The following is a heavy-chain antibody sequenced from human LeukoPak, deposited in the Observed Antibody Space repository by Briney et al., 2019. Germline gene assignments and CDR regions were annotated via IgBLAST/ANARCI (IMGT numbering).Heavy chain of an antibody. CDR2: IYYSGST. V-gene: IGHV4-59*01. J-gene: IGHJ4*02. CDR1: GGSISTYF. Sequence: SETLSLTCTVSGGSISTYFWSWIPQPPGKGLEWIGYIYYSGSTNYNPSLKSRVTISLDTSKNQFSLELSSVTAADTAMYYCARVSRGNSVGGDYWGQGTLVTVSS. D-gene: IGHD4-23*01. CDR3: ARVSRGNSVGGDY.